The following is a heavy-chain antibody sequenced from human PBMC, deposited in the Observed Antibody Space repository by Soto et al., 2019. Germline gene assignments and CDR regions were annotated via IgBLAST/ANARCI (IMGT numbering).Heavy chain of an antibody. V-gene: IGHV3-23*01. CDR2: ISGSGGST. J-gene: IGHJ4*02. CDR3: AKDVRIAAAGSRYFDY. D-gene: IGHD6-13*01. Sequence: PGGSLRLSCAASGFTFSSYAMSWVRQAPGKGLEWVSAISGSGGSTYYADSVKGRFTISRDNSKNTLYLQMNSLRAEDTAVYYCAKDVRIAAAGSRYFDYWGQGTLVTVSS. CDR1: GFTFSSYA.